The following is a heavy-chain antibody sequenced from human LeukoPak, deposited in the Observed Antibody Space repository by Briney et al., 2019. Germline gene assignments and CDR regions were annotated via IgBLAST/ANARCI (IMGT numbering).Heavy chain of an antibody. D-gene: IGHD1/OR15-1a*01. Sequence: GGSPRLSCAASGFTFSTYAMSWVRQTPEKGLEWVSAISDTGGNTFYADSVKGRFTISRDNSKNTLYLQMNSLRAEDTAIYYCAKGRTNDYWGQGTLVTVSS. J-gene: IGHJ4*02. CDR1: GFTFSTYA. CDR3: AKGRTNDY. CDR2: ISDTGGNT. V-gene: IGHV3-23*01.